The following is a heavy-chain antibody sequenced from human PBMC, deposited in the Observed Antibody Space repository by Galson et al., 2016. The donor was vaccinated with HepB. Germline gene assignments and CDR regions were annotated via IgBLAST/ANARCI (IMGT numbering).Heavy chain of an antibody. CDR1: RLSFSDYP. J-gene: IGHJ4*02. Sequence: SLRLPCAASRLSFSDYPMHWVRQAPGRGLEWVAFISYDGSTKYNSDSVKGRVTISRDNSNNTLYLQVNSLRAEDTAVYYCAREGWNYIIDYWGQGTPVIVSS. CDR2: ISYDGSTK. D-gene: IGHD1-7*01. V-gene: IGHV3-30-3*01. CDR3: AREGWNYIIDY.